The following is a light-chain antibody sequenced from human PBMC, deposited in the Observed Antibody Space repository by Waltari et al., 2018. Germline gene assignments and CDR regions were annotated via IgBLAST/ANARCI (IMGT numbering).Light chain of an antibody. Sequence: DLQLTQSPSFLSASVGDRVTITCRASQDISSYLAWYQQKPGKAPKLLIYAASGLQSGVPPRFSGSGSGSEFTLTISSLQPEDIATYYCQHLHSYPWTFGQGTRVEIK. CDR3: QHLHSYPWT. CDR2: AAS. CDR1: QDISSY. V-gene: IGKV1-9*01. J-gene: IGKJ1*01.